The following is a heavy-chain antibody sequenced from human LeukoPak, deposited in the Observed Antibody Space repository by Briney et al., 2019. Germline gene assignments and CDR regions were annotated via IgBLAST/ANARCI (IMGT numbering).Heavy chain of an antibody. CDR2: IYYDGTT. D-gene: IGHD3-10*01. J-gene: IGHJ6*02. CDR1: GGSLSDGDYH. CDR3: ARHSGLRAANYYCMDV. V-gene: IGHV4-39*01. Sequence: SETLSLTCTVSGGSLSDGDYHWAWVRQPPGKGLQWIASIYYDGTTYYNSSLKSRLTISVDTSKNQFSLKVTSVTAADTAAFYCARHSGLRAANYYCMDVWGQETTVTVSS.